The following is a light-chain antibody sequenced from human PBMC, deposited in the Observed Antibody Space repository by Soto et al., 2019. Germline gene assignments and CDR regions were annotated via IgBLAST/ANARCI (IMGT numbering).Light chain of an antibody. CDR2: DVI. CDR1: SSDVGYSNY. V-gene: IGLV2-11*01. CDR3: CAYAGTHWV. J-gene: IGLJ3*02. Sequence: QSVLTQPRSVSGSPGQSVTISCTGTSSDVGYSNYVSWYQQHPGKAPKLMIYDVIKRPSGVPDRFSGSKSGYTASLTISGLQAEDEADYHCCAYAGTHWVFGGGTKLTVL.